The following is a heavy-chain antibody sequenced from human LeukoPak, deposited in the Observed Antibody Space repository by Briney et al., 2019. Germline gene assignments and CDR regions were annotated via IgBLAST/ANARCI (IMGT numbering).Heavy chain of an antibody. Sequence: SETLSLTCAVYGGSFSGYYWSWIRQPPGKGLEWIGEINHSGSTNYNPSLKSRVTISVDTSKNQFSLKLSSVTAADTAVYYCARCGYGYCSGGSCYSRWARPDTMYYFDYWGQGTLVTVSS. V-gene: IGHV4-34*01. CDR1: GGSFSGYY. CDR2: INHSGST. CDR3: ARCGYGYCSGGSCYSRWARPDTMYYFDY. J-gene: IGHJ4*02. D-gene: IGHD2-15*01.